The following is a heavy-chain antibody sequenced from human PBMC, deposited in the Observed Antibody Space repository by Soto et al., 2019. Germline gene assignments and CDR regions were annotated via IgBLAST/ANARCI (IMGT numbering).Heavy chain of an antibody. CDR2: ISYDGSNK. D-gene: IGHD4-17*01. Sequence: QVQLVESGGGVVQPGRSLRLSCAASGFTFSSYAMHWXXXAPGKGLXXXXDISYDGSNKYYADSVKGRFTISRDNSKNTLYLQMNSLRAEDTAVYYCARVHDYGDYFDAFDIWGQGTMVTVSS. J-gene: IGHJ3*02. CDR3: ARVHDYGDYFDAFDI. CDR1: GFTFSSYA. V-gene: IGHV3-30-3*01.